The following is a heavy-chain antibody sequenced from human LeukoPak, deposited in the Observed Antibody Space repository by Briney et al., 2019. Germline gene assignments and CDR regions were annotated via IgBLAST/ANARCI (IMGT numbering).Heavy chain of an antibody. CDR3: ARHIPRTSGVGGWFDP. CDR2: IFYTGST. J-gene: IGHJ5*02. Sequence: PSGTLSLTCTVSGGSISNYYWSWIRQPPGKGLEWIGYIFYTGSTNYNPSLKSRVTISVDPSKNHFSLKLSSVTAADTAIYYCARHIPRTSGVGGWFDPWGQGTLVTVSS. CDR1: GGSISNYY. V-gene: IGHV4-59*08. D-gene: IGHD3-10*01.